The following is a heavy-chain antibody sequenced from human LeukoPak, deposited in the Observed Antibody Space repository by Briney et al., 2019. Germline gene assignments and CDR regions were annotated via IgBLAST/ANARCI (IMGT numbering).Heavy chain of an antibody. CDR3: ARRDSSGYGWFYDAFDI. J-gene: IGHJ3*02. CDR1: GGSISSSSYY. V-gene: IGHV4-39*07. D-gene: IGHD3-22*01. CDR2: IYYSGST. Sequence: PSETLSLTCTVSGGSISSSSYYWGWIRQPPGKGLEWIGSIYYSGSTNYNPSLKSRVTISVDTSKNQFSLKLSSVTAADTAVYYCARRDSSGYGWFYDAFDIWGQGTMVTVSS.